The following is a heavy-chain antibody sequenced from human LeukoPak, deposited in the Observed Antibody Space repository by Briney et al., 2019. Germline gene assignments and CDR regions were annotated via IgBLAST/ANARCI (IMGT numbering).Heavy chain of an antibody. CDR1: DGSISGYY. CDR3: ARGLARYGSGSYRPFDY. Sequence: SETLSLTCSVSDGSISGYYWSWIRQPPGKGLEWIGEINHSGSTNYNPSLKSRVTISVDTSKNQFSLKLSSVTAADTAVYYCARGLARYGSGSYRPFDYWGQGTLVTVSS. CDR2: INHSGST. J-gene: IGHJ4*02. V-gene: IGHV4-34*01. D-gene: IGHD3-10*01.